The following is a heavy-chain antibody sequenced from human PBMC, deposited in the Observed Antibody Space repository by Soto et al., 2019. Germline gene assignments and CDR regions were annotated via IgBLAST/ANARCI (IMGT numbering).Heavy chain of an antibody. CDR3: ATAYRGYEAEALDV. CDR1: GGTFSSLS. CDR2: IVPIFGTT. J-gene: IGHJ3*01. D-gene: IGHD5-12*01. Sequence: QVQLVQSGAEVKRPGSSVKVSCKPSGGTFSSLSITWVRQDPGQGLQWVGAIVPIFGTTNYAQKFQDRVAISADKSTTTAYMELSSLRAEDTAVYYCATAYRGYEAEALDVWGQGTKVTVSS. V-gene: IGHV1-69*06.